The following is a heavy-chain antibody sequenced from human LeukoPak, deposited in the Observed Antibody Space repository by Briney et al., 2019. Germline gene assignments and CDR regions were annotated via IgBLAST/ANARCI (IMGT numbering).Heavy chain of an antibody. CDR3: ARVQGSSVVVAAHEWFDP. CDR1: GFTVSSNY. CDR2: IYSGGST. D-gene: IGHD2-15*01. J-gene: IGHJ5*02. V-gene: IGHV3-53*01. Sequence: GGSLRLSCAASGFTVSSNYMSWVRQAPGKGLEWVSVIYSGGSTYYADSVKGRFTISRDNSKNTLYLQMNSLRAEDTAVYYCARVQGSSVVVAAHEWFDPWGQGTLVTVSS.